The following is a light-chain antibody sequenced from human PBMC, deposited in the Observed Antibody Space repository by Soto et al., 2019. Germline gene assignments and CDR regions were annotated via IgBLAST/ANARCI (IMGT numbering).Light chain of an antibody. J-gene: IGKJ4*01. CDR1: QSVDSSY. V-gene: IGKV3-20*01. CDR2: ETS. Sequence: EVVLTQSPGALSLSPGERATLSCRASQSVDSSYFAWYQQRPGQAPRLLIYETSSRATGIPDRFSGSGSGTDFTLTVSRLEREDFAVYFCQQYGSYPLTFGGGTKVEIK. CDR3: QQYGSYPLT.